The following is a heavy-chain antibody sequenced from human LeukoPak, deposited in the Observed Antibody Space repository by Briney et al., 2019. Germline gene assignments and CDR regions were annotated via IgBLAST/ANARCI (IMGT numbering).Heavy chain of an antibody. Sequence: GGSLRLSCAASGFTFSSYSMNWVRQAPGKGLEWVSSISSSSSYIYYADSVKGRFTISRDNAKNSLYLQMNSLRAEDTAVYYCAREPTIEMATMEDWGQGTLVTVSS. CDR3: AREPTIEMATMED. CDR2: ISSSSSYI. V-gene: IGHV3-21*01. J-gene: IGHJ4*02. CDR1: GFTFSSYS. D-gene: IGHD5-24*01.